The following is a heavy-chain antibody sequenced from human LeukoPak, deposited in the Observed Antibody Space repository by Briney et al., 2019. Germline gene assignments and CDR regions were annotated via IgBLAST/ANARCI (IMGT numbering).Heavy chain of an antibody. Sequence: ASVKVSCKASGGTFSSNAISWVRQAPGQGLEWMGGIIPIFGTANYAQKFQGRVTITADESTSTAYMELGSLISEDTAVYYCVRSYRTYYYYYMDVWGKGTTVTISS. V-gene: IGHV1-69*13. CDR3: VRSYRTYYYYYMDV. J-gene: IGHJ6*03. CDR1: GGTFSSNA. D-gene: IGHD1-26*01. CDR2: IIPIFGTA.